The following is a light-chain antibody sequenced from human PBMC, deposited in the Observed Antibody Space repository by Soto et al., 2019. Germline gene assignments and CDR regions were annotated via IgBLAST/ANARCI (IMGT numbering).Light chain of an antibody. CDR1: SSDVGGYNY. V-gene: IGLV2-14*01. CDR3: TSYTSSITYV. J-gene: IGLJ1*01. CDR2: EVS. Sequence: QSALTQPASVSGSPGQSITISCTGTSSDVGGYNYVSWYQQYPGKAPKLMIYEVSSRPSGVSNRFSGSKSGNTASLTISGLQAEDEADYYCTSYTSSITYVFGTGTKLTVL.